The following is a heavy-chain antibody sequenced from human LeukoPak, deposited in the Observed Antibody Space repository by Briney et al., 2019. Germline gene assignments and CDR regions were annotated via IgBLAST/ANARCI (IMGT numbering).Heavy chain of an antibody. V-gene: IGHV3-30*04. CDR2: ISYHGIHT. CDR3: ARSLEKLGQGHLDS. CDR1: GFTFTSFS. D-gene: IGHD3/OR15-3a*01. Sequence: GGSLRLSCAASGFTFTSFSMHWVRQAPGKGLEWLTLISYHGIHTDYTDSVKGRFTVSRDNSNNTLFLQMNNLRTEDTAIYFCARSLEKLGQGHLDSWGQGTLVTVSS. J-gene: IGHJ4*02.